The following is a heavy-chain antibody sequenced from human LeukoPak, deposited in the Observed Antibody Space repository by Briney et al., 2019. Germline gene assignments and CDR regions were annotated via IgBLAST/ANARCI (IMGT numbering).Heavy chain of an antibody. CDR3: ARDPTELQLLSYYFDY. Sequence: GGSLRLSCAASEITFSSYSMSWVRQAPGKGLEWVSSISFSGTTTYYADSVKGRFTVSRDNSKNTLYLQMDGLRAEDTAVYYCARDPTELQLLSYYFDYWGQGTLVAVSS. CDR2: ISFSGTTT. V-gene: IGHV3-23*01. CDR1: EITFSSYS. J-gene: IGHJ4*02. D-gene: IGHD2-2*01.